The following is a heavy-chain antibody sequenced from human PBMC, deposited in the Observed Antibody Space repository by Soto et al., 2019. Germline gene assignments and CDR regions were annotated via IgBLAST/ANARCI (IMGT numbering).Heavy chain of an antibody. Sequence: QVQLVQSGAEVKKPGSSVKVSCKASGGTFSSYAISWVRQAPGQGLEWMGGIIPIFGTANYAQKFQGRVTITADESTGTAYMELSSLRSEDTAVNYCARDISSSCVGCRYSDYGMDVWGQGPTVTVPS. J-gene: IGHJ6*02. CDR2: IIPIFGTA. CDR1: GGTFSSYA. V-gene: IGHV1-69*12. D-gene: IGHD6-13*01. CDR3: ARDISSSCVGCRYSDYGMDV.